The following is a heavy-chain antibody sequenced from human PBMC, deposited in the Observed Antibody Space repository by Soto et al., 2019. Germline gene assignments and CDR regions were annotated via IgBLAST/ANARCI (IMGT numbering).Heavy chain of an antibody. Sequence: EVQLVESGGGLVQPGRSLRLSCAASGFTFDDYAMHWVRQAPGKGLEWVSGISWNSGSIGYADSVKGRFTISRDNAKNSLYLQMNSLRAEDTALYYCATGGERWLQHDYWGQGTLGTVSS. J-gene: IGHJ4*02. CDR1: GFTFDDYA. D-gene: IGHD5-12*01. CDR3: ATGGERWLQHDY. V-gene: IGHV3-9*01. CDR2: ISWNSGSI.